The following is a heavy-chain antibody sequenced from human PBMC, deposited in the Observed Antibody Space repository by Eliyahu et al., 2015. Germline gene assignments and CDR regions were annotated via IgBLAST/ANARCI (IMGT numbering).Heavy chain of an antibody. CDR2: ISHSGST. CDR3: ARSPGDAFDI. V-gene: IGHV4-34*02. J-gene: IGHJ3*02. Sequence: QVQLQQWGAGLLKPSETLSLTCAVYGGSFSAYYWSWIRQPPGMGLEWIAEISHSGSTNYNPSLKSRVTISVDTSKNQFSLKLSSVTAADTAVYYCARSPGDAFDIWGQGTMVTVSS. CDR1: GGSFSAYY.